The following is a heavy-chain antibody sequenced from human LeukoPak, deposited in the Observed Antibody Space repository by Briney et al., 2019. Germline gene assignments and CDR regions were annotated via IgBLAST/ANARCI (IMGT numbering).Heavy chain of an antibody. Sequence: PSETLSLTCAVYGGSFSGYYWGWIRQPPGKGLEWIGEINHSGSTNYNPSLKSRVTISVDTSKNQFSLKLSSVTAADTAVYYCASLVDTAMVTVDYWGQGTLVTVSS. D-gene: IGHD5-18*01. J-gene: IGHJ4*02. CDR2: INHSGST. CDR1: GGSFSGYY. V-gene: IGHV4-34*01. CDR3: ASLVDTAMVTVDY.